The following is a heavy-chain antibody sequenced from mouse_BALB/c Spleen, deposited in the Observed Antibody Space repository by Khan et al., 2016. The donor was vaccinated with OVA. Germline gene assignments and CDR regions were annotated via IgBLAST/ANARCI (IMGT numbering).Heavy chain of an antibody. Sequence: QIQLVQSGPELKKPGETVKISCKASGYSFTNYGMNWVKQSPGKALKWMGWINTYTGKPTYADDFKGRFAFSLETSASTAYLQINNLKNDDTATYLCARPPYFSYTLDHGGQGTSVTVSS. D-gene: IGHD2-10*01. CDR3: ARPPYFSYTLDH. CDR2: INTYTGKP. CDR1: GYSFTNYG. V-gene: IGHV9-3-1*01. J-gene: IGHJ4*01.